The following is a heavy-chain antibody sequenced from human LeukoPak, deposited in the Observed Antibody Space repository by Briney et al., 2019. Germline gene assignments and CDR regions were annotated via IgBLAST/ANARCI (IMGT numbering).Heavy chain of an antibody. V-gene: IGHV3-48*03. J-gene: IGHJ6*02. CDR3: AKALATRHMDV. CDR1: GFTFRSYD. CDR2: ISSSGTTI. Sequence: GGSLRLSCAASGFTFRSYDMNWVRQAPGKGLAWVSYISSSGTTIYYADSVKGRFTISRDNAKNSLYLQMSSLRAEDTAVYYCAKALATRHMDVWGQGTTVTVSS.